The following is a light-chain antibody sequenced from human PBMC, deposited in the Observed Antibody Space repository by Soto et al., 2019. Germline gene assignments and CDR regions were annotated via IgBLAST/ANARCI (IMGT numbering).Light chain of an antibody. CDR2: GAS. J-gene: IGKJ3*01. CDR3: QQYNKWPLFS. Sequence: EIVMTQAPGTLSVSPGERATLSCRASQSVSSNLAWYQQRPGRAPRLLIYGASTRATGIPARFSGSGSGTEFTLTISSLQSEDFAVYYCQQYNKWPLFSFGPGTRGDIK. CDR1: QSVSSN. V-gene: IGKV3-15*01.